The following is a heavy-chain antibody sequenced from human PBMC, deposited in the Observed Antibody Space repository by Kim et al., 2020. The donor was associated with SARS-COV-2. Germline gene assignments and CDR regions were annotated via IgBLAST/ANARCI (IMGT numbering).Heavy chain of an antibody. D-gene: IGHD3-10*01. CDR3: ASLISKYYYGSGSYSPSDAFDI. J-gene: IGHJ3*02. CDR2: IWYDGSNK. V-gene: IGHV3-33*01. Sequence: GGSLRLSCAASGFTFSSYGMHWVRQAPGKGLEWVAVIWYDGSNKYYADSVKGRFTISRDNSKNTLYLQMNSLRAEDTAVYYCASLISKYYYGSGSYSPSDAFDIWGQGTMVTVSS. CDR1: GFTFSSYG.